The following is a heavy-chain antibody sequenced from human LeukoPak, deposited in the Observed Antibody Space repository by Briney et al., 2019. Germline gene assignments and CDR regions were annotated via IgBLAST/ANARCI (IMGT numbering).Heavy chain of an antibody. CDR1: GYSISSGYY. D-gene: IGHD6-13*01. Sequence: SETLSLTCTVSGYSISSGYYWGWIRQPPGKGLEWIGSIYHSGSTYYSPSLKSRVTISVDTSKNQFSLKLSSVTAADTAVYYCARDVTTLVAFDIWGQGTMVTVSS. J-gene: IGHJ3*02. V-gene: IGHV4-38-2*02. CDR2: IYHSGST. CDR3: ARDVTTLVAFDI.